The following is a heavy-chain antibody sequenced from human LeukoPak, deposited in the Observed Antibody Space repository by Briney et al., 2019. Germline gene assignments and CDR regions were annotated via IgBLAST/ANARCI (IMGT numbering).Heavy chain of an antibody. V-gene: IGHV3-33*01. J-gene: IGHJ6*02. CDR3: ARVADCSSTSCSRSYYYYYYGMDV. CDR1: GFTFSSYG. Sequence: GGSLRLSCAASGFTFSSYGMHWVRQAPGKGLEWLAVIWYDGSNKYYADSVKGRFTISRDNSKNTLYLQMNSLRAEDTAVYYCARVADCSSTSCSRSYYYYYYGMDVWGQGTTVTVSS. CDR2: IWYDGSNK. D-gene: IGHD2-2*01.